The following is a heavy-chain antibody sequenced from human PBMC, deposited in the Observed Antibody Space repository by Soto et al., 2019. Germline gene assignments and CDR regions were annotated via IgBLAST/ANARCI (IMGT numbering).Heavy chain of an antibody. CDR3: ATAKWDYYDSSGQPAYYFDY. Sequence: PGGSLRLSCAASGFTFSSYDMIWVRQAPGKGLEWVSGLSGSGGNTYYADSVKGRFTISRDNSRNTLYLQMNNLRAEDTAVYYCATAKWDYYDSSGQPAYYFDYWGLGTLVTVSS. V-gene: IGHV3-23*01. J-gene: IGHJ4*02. D-gene: IGHD3-22*01. CDR2: LSGSGGNT. CDR1: GFTFSSYD.